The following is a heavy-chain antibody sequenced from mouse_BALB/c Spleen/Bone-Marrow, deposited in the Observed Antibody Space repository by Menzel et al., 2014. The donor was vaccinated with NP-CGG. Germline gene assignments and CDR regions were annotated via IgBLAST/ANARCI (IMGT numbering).Heavy chain of an antibody. V-gene: IGHV5-17*02. CDR1: GFTFSSFG. D-gene: IGHD1-1*01. J-gene: IGHJ2*01. CDR2: ISSGSSTI. Sequence: DVHLVGSGGGLVQPGGSRKLSCAASGFTFSSFGMHWVRQAPEKGLEWVAYISSGSSTIYYADTVMGRFTISRDNPKNTLFLQMTSLRSEDTAMYYCARSGSSSGYFDYWGQGTTLTGSS. CDR3: ARSGSSSGYFDY.